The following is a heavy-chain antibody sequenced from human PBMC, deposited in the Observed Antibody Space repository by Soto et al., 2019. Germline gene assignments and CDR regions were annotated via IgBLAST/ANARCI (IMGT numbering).Heavy chain of an antibody. D-gene: IGHD6-19*01. CDR1: GFTFSSYG. J-gene: IGHJ6*02. V-gene: IGHV3-30*18. CDR2: ISYDGSNK. Sequence: HPGGSLRLSCAASGFTFSSYGMHWVRQAPGKGLEWVAVISYDGSNKYYADSVKGRFTISRDNSKNTLYLQMNSLRTEDTAVYYCAKDIAVAGAPGYYYYGMDVWGQGTTVTVSS. CDR3: AKDIAVAGAPGYYYYGMDV.